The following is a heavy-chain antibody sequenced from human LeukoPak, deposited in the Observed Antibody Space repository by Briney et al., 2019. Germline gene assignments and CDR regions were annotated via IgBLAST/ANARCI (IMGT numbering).Heavy chain of an antibody. Sequence: SETLSLTCTVSGASINSHYWSWIRQPAGKGLEWIGRIYISGSTNYNSSLQSRVTMSVDTSKNQFSLKLSSVTAADTAVYYCARDLTHAFDIWGQGTMVTVSS. V-gene: IGHV4-4*07. CDR2: IYISGST. CDR1: GASINSHY. J-gene: IGHJ3*02. CDR3: ARDLTHAFDI. D-gene: IGHD2-21*02.